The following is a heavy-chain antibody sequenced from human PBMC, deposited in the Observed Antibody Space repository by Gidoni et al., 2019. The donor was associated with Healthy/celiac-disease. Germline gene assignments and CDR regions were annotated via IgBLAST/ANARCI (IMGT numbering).Heavy chain of an antibody. V-gene: IGHV4-39*01. CDR3: ARHGLSRGGLDYFDY. Sequence: QLQLQESGPGLVKPSETLSLTCTVSGGSISSRSYYWGWIRQPPGKGLEWIGTIYYSGSTYYNPSLKSRVSISVDTSKNQFSLKLNSVTAADTAVYFCARHGLSRGGLDYFDYWGQGTLVTVSS. CDR2: IYYSGST. D-gene: IGHD6-19*01. J-gene: IGHJ4*02. CDR1: GGSISSRSYY.